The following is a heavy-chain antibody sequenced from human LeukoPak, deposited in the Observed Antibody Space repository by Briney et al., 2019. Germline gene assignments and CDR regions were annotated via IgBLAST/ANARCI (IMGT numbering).Heavy chain of an antibody. V-gene: IGHV3-48*02. Sequence: GGSLRLSCAASGFTFSSYSMNWVRQAPGKGLEWASYISGSSSAIYCADSVGGRFTISRDNAKNSLYLQMNSLRDEDTAVYYCARGGRPGDYWGQGTLVTVSS. CDR2: ISGSSSAI. CDR3: ARGGRPGDY. D-gene: IGHD1-26*01. CDR1: GFTFSSYS. J-gene: IGHJ4*02.